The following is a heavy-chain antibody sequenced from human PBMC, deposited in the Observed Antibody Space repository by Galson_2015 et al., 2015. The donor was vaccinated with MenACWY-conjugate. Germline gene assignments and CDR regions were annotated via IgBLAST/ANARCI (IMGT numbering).Heavy chain of an antibody. CDR2: ISDSGGRT. CDR3: AKGLYGDYGIDY. J-gene: IGHJ4*02. Sequence: SLRLSCAASAFTFSGVCMIWVRQPPGKGLEWVSSISDSGGRTYYADSVKGRFTISRDNSRKTLFLQMNSLRAEDTAVYFCAKGLYGDYGIDYWGQGILVTVSS. CDR1: AFTFSGVC. V-gene: IGHV3-23*01. D-gene: IGHD4-17*01.